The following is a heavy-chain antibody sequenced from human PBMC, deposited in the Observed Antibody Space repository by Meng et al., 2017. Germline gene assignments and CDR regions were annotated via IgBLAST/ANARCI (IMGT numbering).Heavy chain of an antibody. V-gene: IGHV2-5*02. Sequence: QITLKESGPTLVKPTQTLTLTCTFSGFSLSTSGVGVGWIRQPPGKALEWLALIYWDDDKRYSPSLKSRLTITKDTSKDQVVLTMTNMDPVDTATYYCAHRRGDSREGWFDPWGQGTLVTVSS. J-gene: IGHJ5*02. CDR1: GFSLSTSGVG. CDR3: AHRRGDSREGWFDP. CDR2: IYWDDDK. D-gene: IGHD2-21*02.